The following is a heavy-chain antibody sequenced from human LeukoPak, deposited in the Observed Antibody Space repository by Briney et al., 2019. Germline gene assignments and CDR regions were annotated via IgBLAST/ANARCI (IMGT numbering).Heavy chain of an antibody. D-gene: IGHD6-13*01. CDR3: AVISSSWYYFDY. V-gene: IGHV5-51*01. CDR1: GYSFTSYW. CDR2: IYPGDSDT. Sequence: HGESLKISCKGSGYSFTSYWIGWVRQMPGKGLEWKGIIYPGDSDTRYSPSFQGQVTISADKAISTAYLQWSSLKAPDTAMYYCAVISSSWYYFDYWGQGTLVTVSS. J-gene: IGHJ4*02.